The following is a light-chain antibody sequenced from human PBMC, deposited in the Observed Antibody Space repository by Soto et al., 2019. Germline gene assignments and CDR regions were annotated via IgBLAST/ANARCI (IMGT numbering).Light chain of an antibody. CDR1: SSDVGGYNY. CDR2: EVS. V-gene: IGLV2-14*01. Sequence: QSALTQPASVSGSPGQSMTISCTGTSSDVGGYNYVSWYQQHPGKAPKLMIYEVSDRPSGVSNRFSGSKSGNTASLTISGLQAEDEADYYCSSHTTSSTWVFGGGTKLTVL. J-gene: IGLJ3*02. CDR3: SSHTTSSTWV.